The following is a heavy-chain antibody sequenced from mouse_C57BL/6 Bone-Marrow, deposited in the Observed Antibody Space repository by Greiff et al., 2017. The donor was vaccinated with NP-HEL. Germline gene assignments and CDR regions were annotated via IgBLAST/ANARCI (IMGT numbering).Heavy chain of an antibody. J-gene: IGHJ2*01. Sequence: EVQLQQSGPELVKPGASVKISCKASGYTFTDYYMNWVKQSHGKSLEWIGDINPNNGGTSYNQKFKGKATLTVDKSSSTAYMELRSLTSEDSAVYYCARGDYGHYYFDYWGQGTTLTVSS. V-gene: IGHV1-26*01. D-gene: IGHD2-4*01. CDR1: GYTFTDYY. CDR2: INPNNGGT. CDR3: ARGDYGHYYFDY.